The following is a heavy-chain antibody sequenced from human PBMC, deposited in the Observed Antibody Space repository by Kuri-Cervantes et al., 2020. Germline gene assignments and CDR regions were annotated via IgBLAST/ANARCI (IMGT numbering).Heavy chain of an antibody. CDR2: IYYSGST. D-gene: IGHD2-21*02. V-gene: IGHV4-59*01. J-gene: IGHJ6*03. CDR1: GGSISSYY. CDR3: ARGDYYYYYYMDV. Sequence: SETLSLTCTVSGGSISSYYWNWIRQPPGKGLEWIGYIYYSGSTNYNPSLKSRVTISVDTSKNQFSLKLTSVTAADTAVYYCARGDYYYYYYMDVWGKGTSVTVSS.